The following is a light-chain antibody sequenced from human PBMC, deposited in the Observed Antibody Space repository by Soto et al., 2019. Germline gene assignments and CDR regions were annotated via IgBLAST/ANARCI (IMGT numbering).Light chain of an antibody. Sequence: EIVLTQSPGTLSLSPGETATLSCRASQTIGSTYLAWYQQKPGQAPRLLIFGTSRRATGIPDRFSGSGSGTDFTLSISRLEPEDFAVYYCQQYASSPLLTVGGGTNVEIK. CDR1: QTIGSTY. CDR3: QQYASSPLLT. V-gene: IGKV3-20*01. CDR2: GTS. J-gene: IGKJ4*01.